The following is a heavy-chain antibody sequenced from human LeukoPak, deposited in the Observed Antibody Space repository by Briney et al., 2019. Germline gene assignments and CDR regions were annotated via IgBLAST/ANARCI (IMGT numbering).Heavy chain of an antibody. CDR1: GYTFTSYY. V-gene: IGHV1-46*01. J-gene: IGHJ5*02. Sequence: ASVKVSCKASGYTFTSYYMHWVRQAPGQGLEWMGIINPSGGSTSYAQKFQGRVTMTRDTSTSTVYMELSSLRSEDTAVYYCARDLRAVAGKASVGGFDPWAREPWSPSPQ. D-gene: IGHD6-19*01. CDR3: ARDLRAVAGKASVGGFDP. CDR2: INPSGGST.